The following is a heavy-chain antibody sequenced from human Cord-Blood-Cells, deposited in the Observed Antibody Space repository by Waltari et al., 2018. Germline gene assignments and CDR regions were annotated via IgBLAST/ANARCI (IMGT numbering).Heavy chain of an antibody. J-gene: IGHJ5*02. CDR1: GYTVTSDG. V-gene: IGHV1-18*04. CDR2: INAYNGNT. CDR3: ARVGGAAGSGGWFDP. Sequence: QVQLVQSGAEGKKPGASVKVSCKASGYTVTSDGIGRVRRAPGQGLEWMGWINAYNGNTNYAQKLQGRVTMTTDTSTSTAYMELRSLRSDDTAVYYCARVGGAAGSGGWFDPWGQGTLVTVSS. D-gene: IGHD6-13*01.